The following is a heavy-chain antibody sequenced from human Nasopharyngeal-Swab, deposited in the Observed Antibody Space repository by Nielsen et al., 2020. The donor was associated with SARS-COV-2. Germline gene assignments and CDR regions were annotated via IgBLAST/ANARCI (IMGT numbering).Heavy chain of an antibody. J-gene: IGHJ6*02. CDR3: AKAEGSNNYYYYGMDV. D-gene: IGHD6-13*01. Sequence: VRQAPGKGLEWVSAISGSGGSTYYADSVKGRFTISRDNSKNTLYLRMNSLRAEDTAVYYCAKAEGSNNYYYYGMDVWGQGTTVTVSS. CDR2: ISGSGGST. V-gene: IGHV3-23*01.